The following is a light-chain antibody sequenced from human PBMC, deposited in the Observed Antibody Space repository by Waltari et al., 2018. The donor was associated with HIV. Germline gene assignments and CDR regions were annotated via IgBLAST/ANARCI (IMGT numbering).Light chain of an antibody. J-gene: IGLJ3*02. Sequence: QSALTQPPSTSGTPGQTVTIPCSGSSSNIGANYVSWYQHPPGTAPKLLIYRNSQRPSGVRDRFSGSKSGTSASLAINDLRSEDEAEYHCAAWDDSLSGWVFGGGTNLTVL. CDR1: SSNIGANY. V-gene: IGLV1-47*01. CDR3: AAWDDSLSGWV. CDR2: RNS.